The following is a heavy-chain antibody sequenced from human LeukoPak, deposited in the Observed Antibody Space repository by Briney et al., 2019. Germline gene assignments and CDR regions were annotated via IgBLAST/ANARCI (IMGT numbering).Heavy chain of an antibody. Sequence: SETLSLTCTVSGGSISSGSYYWSWIRQPAGKGLEWIGRIYTSGSTNYNPSLESRVTISADTSKNQFSLKLSSVTAADTAVYYCARWGEVYWYFDLWGRGTLVTVSS. CDR3: ARWGEVYWYFDL. J-gene: IGHJ2*01. CDR2: IYTSGST. V-gene: IGHV4-61*02. CDR1: GGSISSGSYY. D-gene: IGHD3-16*01.